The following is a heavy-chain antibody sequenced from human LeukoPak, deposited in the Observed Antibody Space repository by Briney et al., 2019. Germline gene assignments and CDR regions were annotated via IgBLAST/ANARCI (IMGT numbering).Heavy chain of an antibody. CDR3: ARECHYYDSSGYYYVFDY. D-gene: IGHD3-22*01. V-gene: IGHV4-30-4*01. CDR2: IYYSGST. J-gene: IGHJ4*02. CDR1: GGSISSGDYY. Sequence: SETLSLTCTVSGGSISSGDYYWSWIRQPPGKGLEWIGYIYYSGSTYYNPSLNSRVTISVDTSKNQFSLKLSSVTAADTAVYYCARECHYYDSSGYYYVFDYWGQGTLVTVSS.